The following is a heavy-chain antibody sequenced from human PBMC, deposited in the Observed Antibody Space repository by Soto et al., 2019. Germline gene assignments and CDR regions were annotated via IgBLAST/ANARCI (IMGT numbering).Heavy chain of an antibody. Sequence: QVQLVQSGAEVKKPGSSVKVSCKASGGTFTNYIISWVRQAPGQGLEWMGRITPILDRANYAQKFQGRVTITADRSTSTAYVELSSLRSEDTAVFYCASRLEYSDHTGMDVWGQGTSVTVSS. J-gene: IGHJ6*02. V-gene: IGHV1-69*02. CDR3: ASRLEYSDHTGMDV. CDR2: ITPILDRA. CDR1: GGTFTNYI. D-gene: IGHD4-17*01.